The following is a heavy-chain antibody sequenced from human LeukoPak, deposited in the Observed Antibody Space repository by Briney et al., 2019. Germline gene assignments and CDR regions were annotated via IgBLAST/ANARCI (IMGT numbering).Heavy chain of an antibody. CDR1: GFTFSTYN. CDR3: ARDVGASAPDAFDI. CDR2: ISTNSNYI. J-gene: IGHJ3*02. V-gene: IGHV3-21*01. D-gene: IGHD1-26*01. Sequence: GGSLRLSCAASGFTFSTYNMNWVRQAPGKGLEWVSSISTNSNYIHYADSVKGRLTISRDNAKTSLYLQMNSLRVEDTDVYYCARDVGASAPDAFDIWGQGTMVTVSS.